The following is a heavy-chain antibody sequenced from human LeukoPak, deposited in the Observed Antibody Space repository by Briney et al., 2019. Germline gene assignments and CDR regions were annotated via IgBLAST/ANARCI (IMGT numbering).Heavy chain of an antibody. Sequence: GGSLRLSCAASRFTFSSYTMNWVRQAPGKGLEWVSSISSSGAYIYYADSVKGRFSISRDNAKNSLYLQMNSLRAENTAVYYCAREDATALDYWGQGTLVTVSS. V-gene: IGHV3-21*01. CDR3: AREDATALDY. D-gene: IGHD4-17*01. CDR1: RFTFSSYT. J-gene: IGHJ4*02. CDR2: ISSSGAYI.